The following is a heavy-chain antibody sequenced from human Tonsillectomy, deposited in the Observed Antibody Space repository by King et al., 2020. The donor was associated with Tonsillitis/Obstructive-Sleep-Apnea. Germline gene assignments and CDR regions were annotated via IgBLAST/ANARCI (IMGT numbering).Heavy chain of an antibody. V-gene: IGHV3-23*04. D-gene: IGHD2-15*01. Sequence: VQLVESGGGLVQPGGSLRLSCAASGFTFSSYAMSWVRQAPGKGLEWVSAISGSGGSTYYADSVKGRFTISRDNSKNPLYLQMNSLRAEDTAVYYCAKGRCSGGSCYPPDAFDIWGQGTMVTVSS. CDR2: ISGSGGST. CDR3: AKGRCSGGSCYPPDAFDI. J-gene: IGHJ3*02. CDR1: GFTFSSYA.